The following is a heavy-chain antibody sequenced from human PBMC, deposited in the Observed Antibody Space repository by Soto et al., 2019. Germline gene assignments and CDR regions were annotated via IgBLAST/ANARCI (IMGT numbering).Heavy chain of an antibody. CDR1: GGSFSGYY. J-gene: IGHJ4*02. D-gene: IGHD6-13*01. V-gene: IGHV4-34*01. CDR2: INHSGST. Sequence: QVQLQQWGAGLLKPSETLSLTCAVYGGSFSGYYWSWIRQPPGKGLEWIGEINHSGSTNYNPSLKSRVTISVDTSKNQFSLKLSSVTAADTAVYYCARDWIAAAGRPFDYWGQGTLVTVSS. CDR3: ARDWIAAAGRPFDY.